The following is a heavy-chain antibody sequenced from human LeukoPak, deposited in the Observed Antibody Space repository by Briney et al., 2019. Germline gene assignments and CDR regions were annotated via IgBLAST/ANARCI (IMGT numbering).Heavy chain of an antibody. CDR3: ARSSRHCSSTSCYKGFDP. Sequence: SETLSLTCAVYGGSFSGYYWSWIRQPPGKGLEWIGEINHSGSTNYNPSLKSRVTISVDTSKNQFSLKLSSVTAADTAVYYCARSSRHCSSTSCYKGFDPWGQGTLVTVSS. CDR2: INHSGST. D-gene: IGHD2-2*02. CDR1: GGSFSGYY. V-gene: IGHV4-34*01. J-gene: IGHJ5*02.